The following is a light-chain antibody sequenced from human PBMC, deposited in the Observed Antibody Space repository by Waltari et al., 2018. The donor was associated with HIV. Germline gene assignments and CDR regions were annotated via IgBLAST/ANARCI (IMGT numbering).Light chain of an antibody. V-gene: IGKV1-39*01. CDR3: LQSYTTPYT. CDR2: ATS. Sequence: IQVTQSPSSLSASIGDRVSITCRTSQSISGYVNWFQQKPGTAPNLLIYATSNLQDGVPLRFRGSGSETDFSLIISSLQPEDFATYYCLQSYTTPYTFGQGTRLVIK. J-gene: IGKJ2*01. CDR1: QSISGY.